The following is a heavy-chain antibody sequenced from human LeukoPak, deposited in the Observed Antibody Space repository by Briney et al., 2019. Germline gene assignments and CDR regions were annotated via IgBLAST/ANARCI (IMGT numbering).Heavy chain of an antibody. Sequence: GASGKVSCKASGYTFTSYYMHWVRQAPGQGLEWMGIINPGGGSTSYAQKFQGRVTMTRDTSTSTVYMELSSLRSEDTAVYYCARDLNASGPLPHTPDWGQGTLVTVSS. V-gene: IGHV1-46*01. CDR3: ARDLNASGPLPHTPD. D-gene: IGHD2-15*01. CDR2: INPGGGST. CDR1: GYTFTSYY. J-gene: IGHJ4*02.